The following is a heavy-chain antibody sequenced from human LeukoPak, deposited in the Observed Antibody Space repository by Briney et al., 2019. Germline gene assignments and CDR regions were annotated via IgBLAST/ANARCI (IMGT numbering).Heavy chain of an antibody. Sequence: GGSLRLSCAASGFTFSSYAMSWVRQAPGKGLEWVSAISGSGGSTYYADSVKGRFTISRDNSKNTLYLQMNSLRAEDTAVYYCAKDRGVNSSSWYGAPTGAFDIWGQGTMVTVSS. CDR2: ISGSGGST. J-gene: IGHJ3*02. V-gene: IGHV3-23*01. CDR1: GFTFSSYA. D-gene: IGHD6-13*01. CDR3: AKDRGVNSSSWYGAPTGAFDI.